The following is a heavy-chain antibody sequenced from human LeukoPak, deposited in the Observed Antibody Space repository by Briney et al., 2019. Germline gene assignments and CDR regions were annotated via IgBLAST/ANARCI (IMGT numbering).Heavy chain of an antibody. CDR3: ARGADDSSGYYLTKIIDY. V-gene: IGHV1-8*03. Sequence: ASVKVSCKASGYTFTSYDINWVRQATGQGLEWMGWMNPNSGNTGYAQKFQGRVTITRNTSISTAYMELSSLRSEDTAVYYCARGADDSSGYYLTKIIDYWGQGTLVTVSS. CDR2: MNPNSGNT. CDR1: GYTFTSYD. D-gene: IGHD3-22*01. J-gene: IGHJ4*02.